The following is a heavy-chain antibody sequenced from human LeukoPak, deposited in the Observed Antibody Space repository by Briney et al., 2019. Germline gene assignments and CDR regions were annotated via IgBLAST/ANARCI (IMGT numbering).Heavy chain of an antibody. CDR3: GRGRVRSSSDAFDI. D-gene: IGHD6-6*01. J-gene: IGHJ3*02. V-gene: IGHV1-2*02. Sequence: ASVTVSCKASGYTFTGYYMHWVRQAPGQGLEWMGWINPNSGGTNYAQKFQGRVTVTRDTSISTAYMELSRLRSDDTAVYYCGRGRVRSSSDAFDIWGQGTMVTVSS. CDR1: GYTFTGYY. CDR2: INPNSGGT.